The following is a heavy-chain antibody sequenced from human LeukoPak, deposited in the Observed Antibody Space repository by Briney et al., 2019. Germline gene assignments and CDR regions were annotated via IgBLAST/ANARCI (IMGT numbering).Heavy chain of an antibody. CDR2: ISSSGSTI. CDR3: ARDSRSGSYRRRHYYYYYGMDV. V-gene: IGHV3-11*01. D-gene: IGHD3-10*01. J-gene: IGHJ6*02. CDR1: GFTFSDYY. Sequence: GGSLRLSCAASGFTFSDYYMSWIRQAPGKGLEWASYISSSGSTIYYADSVKGRFTISRDNAKNSLYLQMNSLRAEDTAVYYCARDSRSGSYRRRHYYYYYGMDVWGQGTTVTVSS.